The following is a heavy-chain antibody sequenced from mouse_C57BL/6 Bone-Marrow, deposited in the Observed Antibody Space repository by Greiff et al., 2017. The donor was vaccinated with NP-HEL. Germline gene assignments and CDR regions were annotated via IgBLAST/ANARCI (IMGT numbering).Heavy chain of an antibody. CDR1: GFTFSDYG. CDR2: ISNLAYSI. CDR3: ARRALLLYYAMDY. D-gene: IGHD2-12*01. Sequence: EVHLVEPGGGLVQPGGSLKLSCAASGFTFSDYGMAWVRQTPRKGPEWVAFISNLAYSIYYADTVTGRFTISRENAKNTPYLEMSSLRSEDTAMYYWARRALLLYYAMDYWGQGTAVTVSS. J-gene: IGHJ4*01. V-gene: IGHV5-15*04.